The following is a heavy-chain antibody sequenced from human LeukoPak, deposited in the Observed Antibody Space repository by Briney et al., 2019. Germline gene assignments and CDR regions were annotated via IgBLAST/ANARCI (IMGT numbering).Heavy chain of an antibody. CDR3: ARIRLGYCSGGSCYSKYYYYGMDV. V-gene: IGHV3-21*01. J-gene: IGHJ6*04. CDR2: ISSSNCYI. D-gene: IGHD2-15*01. Sequence: GGPLRLSCAASGFTFSSYSMNGVRQAPGKGLEWVSSISSSNCYIYYADSVKGLFTISRDNAKNSLYLQMNSLRAEDTAVYYCARIRLGYCSGGSCYSKYYYYGMDVWGKGTTVTVSS. CDR1: GFTFSSYS.